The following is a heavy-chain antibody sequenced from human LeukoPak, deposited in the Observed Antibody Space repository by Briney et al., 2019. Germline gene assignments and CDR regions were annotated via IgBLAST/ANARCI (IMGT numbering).Heavy chain of an antibody. Sequence: GGSLRLSCAASGFIFSSYAMSWVRQAPGKGLEWVSAISGSGGTGTYYADSVKGRFTISRDNAKNSLYLQMNSLRAEDTAVYYCARGLTIFGVDRFDYWGQGTLVTVSS. CDR3: ARGLTIFGVDRFDY. D-gene: IGHD3-3*01. J-gene: IGHJ4*02. CDR1: GFIFSSYA. CDR2: ISGSGGTGT. V-gene: IGHV3-23*01.